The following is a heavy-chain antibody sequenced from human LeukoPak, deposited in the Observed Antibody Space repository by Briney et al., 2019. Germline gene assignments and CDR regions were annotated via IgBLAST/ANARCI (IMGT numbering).Heavy chain of an antibody. CDR1: GFTFSSYG. V-gene: IGHV3-33*08. CDR3: ARDDRSGYYDSSGYYFHYYYYMDV. Sequence: GGSLRLSCAASGFTFSSYGMHWVRQAPGKGLEWVAVIWYDGSNKYYADSVKGRFTISRDNSKNTLYLQMNSLRAEDTAVYYCARDDRSGYYDSSGYYFHYYYYMDVWGKGTTVTVSS. D-gene: IGHD3-22*01. J-gene: IGHJ6*03. CDR2: IWYDGSNK.